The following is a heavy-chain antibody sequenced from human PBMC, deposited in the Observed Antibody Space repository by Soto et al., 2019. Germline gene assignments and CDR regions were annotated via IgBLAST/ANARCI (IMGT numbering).Heavy chain of an antibody. V-gene: IGHV3-23*01. CDR2: ISGSGGST. CDR3: AKADKYYGSGSYYYYYYYGMDV. Sequence: GGSLRLSCAASGFTFSSYAMSWVRQAPGKGLEWVSAISGSGGSTYYADSVKGRFTISRDNSKNTLYLQMNSLRAEDTAVYYCAKADKYYGSGSYYYYYYYGMDVWGQGTTATVSS. D-gene: IGHD3-10*01. J-gene: IGHJ6*02. CDR1: GFTFSSYA.